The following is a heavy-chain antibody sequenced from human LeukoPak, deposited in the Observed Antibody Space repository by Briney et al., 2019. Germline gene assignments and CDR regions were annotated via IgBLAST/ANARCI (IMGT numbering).Heavy chain of an antibody. Sequence: ASVKVSCKASGGTFSSYAISWVRQAPGQGLEWMGRIIPILGIANYAQKFQGRVTITADKSTSTAYMELSSLRSEDTAVYYCARDYSSSSLRVMDYYYMDVWGKGTTVTVSS. CDR3: ARDYSSSSLRVMDYYYMDV. D-gene: IGHD6-6*01. CDR2: IIPILGIA. CDR1: GGTFSSYA. J-gene: IGHJ6*03. V-gene: IGHV1-69*04.